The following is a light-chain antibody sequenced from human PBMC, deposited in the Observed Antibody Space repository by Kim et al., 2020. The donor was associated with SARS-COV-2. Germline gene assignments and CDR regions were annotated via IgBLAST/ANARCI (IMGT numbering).Light chain of an antibody. V-gene: IGKV3-15*01. CDR1: QSVSSN. CDR2: GAS. CDR3: QQYNNWPPYT. J-gene: IGKJ2*01. Sequence: VSPGERAPLSCRASQSVSSNLAWYQQKPGQAPRLLNYGASTRATGIPARVSGSGSGTEFTLTISSLQSEDFAVYYWQQYNNWPPYTLGQETKLEI.